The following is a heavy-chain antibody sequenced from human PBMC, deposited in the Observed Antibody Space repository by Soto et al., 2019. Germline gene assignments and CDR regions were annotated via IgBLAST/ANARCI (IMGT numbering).Heavy chain of an antibody. CDR3: VSETGDGPYYYYYGMDV. CDR2: IYYSGST. D-gene: IGHD7-27*01. V-gene: IGHV4-39*01. J-gene: IGHJ6*02. Sequence: PSETLSLTCTVSGGSISSSSYYWGWIRQPPGKGLEWIGSIYYSGSTYYNPSLKSRVTISVDTSKNQFSLKLSSVTAADTAVYYCVSETGDGPYYYYYGMDVWGQGTTVTAP. CDR1: GGSISSSSYY.